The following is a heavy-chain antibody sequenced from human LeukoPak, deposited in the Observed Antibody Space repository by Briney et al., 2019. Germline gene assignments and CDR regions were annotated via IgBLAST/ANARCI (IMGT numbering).Heavy chain of an antibody. CDR2: IIPIFGTA. Sequence: ASVKVSCKTSGYSFTSYGISWVRQAPGQGLEWMGGIIPIFGTANYAQKFQGRVTITTDESTSTAYMELSSLRSEDTAVYYCARSVGWEPRHYYYMDVWGKGTTVTVSS. J-gene: IGHJ6*03. CDR1: GYSFTSYG. CDR3: ARSVGWEPRHYYYMDV. D-gene: IGHD1-26*01. V-gene: IGHV1-69*05.